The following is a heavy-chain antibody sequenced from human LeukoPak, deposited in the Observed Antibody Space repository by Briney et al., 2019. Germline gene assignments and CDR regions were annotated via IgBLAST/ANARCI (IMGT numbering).Heavy chain of an antibody. V-gene: IGHV3-30*18. Sequence: GGSLRLSCAASGFTFSRYGMHWVRQAPGKGLEWVAVISYDGSNKYYADSVKGRFTISRDNSKNTLYLQMNSLRAEDTAVYYCAKEGSSGWGDLYYFDYWGQGTLVTVSS. J-gene: IGHJ4*02. CDR2: ISYDGSNK. D-gene: IGHD6-19*01. CDR1: GFTFSRYG. CDR3: AKEGSSGWGDLYYFDY.